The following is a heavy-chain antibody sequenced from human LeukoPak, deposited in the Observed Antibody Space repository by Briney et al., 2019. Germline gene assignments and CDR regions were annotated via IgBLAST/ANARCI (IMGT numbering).Heavy chain of an antibody. CDR3: AKDGYGSVDV. J-gene: IGHJ6*02. Sequence: GGSLRLSCAASGFTFSNYAMSWVRQAPGKGLEWVSAISGGGDSTYYADSVKGRFTISRDNSKNTLYLQINSLRAEDTALYYCAKDGYGSVDVWGQGTTVTVSS. D-gene: IGHD3-10*01. CDR1: GFTFSNYA. CDR2: ISGGGDST. V-gene: IGHV3-23*01.